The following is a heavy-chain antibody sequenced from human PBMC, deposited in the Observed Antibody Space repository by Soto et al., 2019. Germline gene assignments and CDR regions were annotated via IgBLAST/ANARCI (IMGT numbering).Heavy chain of an antibody. J-gene: IGHJ6*02. CDR2: INPNSGGT. Sequence: ASVKVSCKASGYTFTGYYMHWVRQAPGQGLEWMGWINPNSGGTNYAQKFQGWVTMTRDTSISTAYIELSRLRSDDTAVYYCARGGGSNYYYYGMDVWGQGTTVTVSS. CDR3: ARGGGSNYYYYGMDV. V-gene: IGHV1-2*04. D-gene: IGHD1-26*01. CDR1: GYTFTGYY.